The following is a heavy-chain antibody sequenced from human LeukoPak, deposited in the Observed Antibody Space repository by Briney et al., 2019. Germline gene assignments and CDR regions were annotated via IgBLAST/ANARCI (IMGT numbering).Heavy chain of an antibody. D-gene: IGHD6-19*01. CDR1: GASISSYY. CDR2: IYNGGNI. Sequence: PSETLSLTCTVSGASISSYYWNWIRQTPSNGLEWIASIYNGGNINYNPSLKSRVTISMDTSKSHFSLSLSFVTAADTAVYFCARASDIAVTGFDCWGQGLLVTVSA. V-gene: IGHV4-59*01. J-gene: IGHJ4*02. CDR3: ARASDIAVTGFDC.